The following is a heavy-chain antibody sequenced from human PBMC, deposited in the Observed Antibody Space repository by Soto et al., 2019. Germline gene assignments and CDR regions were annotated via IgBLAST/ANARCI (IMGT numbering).Heavy chain of an antibody. CDR3: AREIRSGYYKYWYFDL. D-gene: IGHD3-3*01. V-gene: IGHV1-2*02. CDR1: GYTFTIYY. Sequence: QVQLVQSGAEVKKPGASVKVSCKASGYTFTIYYMHWVRQAPGQGIEWMGWINPDSGGTKYAQKFQGGVTMTRDTSISTVYMELSRLRSDDTAVYYCAREIRSGYYKYWYFDLWGRGTLVTVSS. CDR2: INPDSGGT. J-gene: IGHJ2*01.